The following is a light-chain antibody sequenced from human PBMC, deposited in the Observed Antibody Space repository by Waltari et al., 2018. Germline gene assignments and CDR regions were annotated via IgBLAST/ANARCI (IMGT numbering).Light chain of an antibody. V-gene: IGLV1-47*01. CDR1: SSDIGDNY. CDR3: AAWYDNLLYV. J-gene: IGLJ1*01. CDR2: GNT. Sequence: QSVLTQPPSASGTPGQRVTISCSGSSSDIGDNYVYWYKQLPGTAPKLLIYGNTRRPSGVPARFSGSKSGTSASLAIIDLRSEDEADYYCAAWYDNLLYVFGTGTKVTVL.